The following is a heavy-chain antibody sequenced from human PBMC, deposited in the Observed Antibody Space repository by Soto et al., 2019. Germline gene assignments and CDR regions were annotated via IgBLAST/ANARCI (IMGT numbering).Heavy chain of an antibody. J-gene: IGHJ4*02. Sequence: LSLTYTVSGGSISSYYWSWIRQPPGKGLEWIGYIYYSGSTNYNPSLKSRVTISVDTSKNQFSLKLSSVTAADTAVYYCARDKAVAGTEFFDYWGQGTLVTVSS. V-gene: IGHV4-59*01. D-gene: IGHD6-19*01. CDR2: IYYSGST. CDR3: ARDKAVAGTEFFDY. CDR1: GGSISSYY.